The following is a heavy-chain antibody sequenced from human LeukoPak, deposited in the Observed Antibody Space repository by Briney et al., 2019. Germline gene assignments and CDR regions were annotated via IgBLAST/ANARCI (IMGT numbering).Heavy chain of an antibody. Sequence: GGSLRLSCAASGFTFRSYGMSWVRQAPGKGLEWVSVIGVSIESTYYADSVKGRFTISRDNSKNTLYLQMNSLRAEDTAVYYCAKGSLDTPDYWGQGTLVTVSS. J-gene: IGHJ4*02. CDR1: GFTFRSYG. CDR3: AKGSLDTPDY. CDR2: IGVSIEST. V-gene: IGHV3-23*01. D-gene: IGHD2-2*02.